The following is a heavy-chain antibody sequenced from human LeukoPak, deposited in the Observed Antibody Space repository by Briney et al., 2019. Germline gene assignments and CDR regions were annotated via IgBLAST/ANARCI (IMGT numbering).Heavy chain of an antibody. CDR3: AKGQELDDGVFDS. Sequence: GGSLRLSCTASGFTFSSLAMTWVRQAPGKGREWVSTIRSNGDTTYNPDSVRGRFTISRDNSKNTLYLELNSLRVEDTATFYCAKGQELDDGVFDSWGQGTMVTVSS. CDR1: GFTFSSLA. CDR2: IRSNGDTT. V-gene: IGHV3-23*01. D-gene: IGHD1-1*01. J-gene: IGHJ4*02.